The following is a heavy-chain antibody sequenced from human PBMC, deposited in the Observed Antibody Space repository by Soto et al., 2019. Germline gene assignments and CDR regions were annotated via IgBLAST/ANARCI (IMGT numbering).Heavy chain of an antibody. CDR3: STELHKAGFDP. V-gene: IGHV6-1*01. CDR1: GDSVSSNSSS. D-gene: IGHD1-7*01. Sequence: SQTLSLTFAISGDSVSSNSSSWNCIRPSPSRGLEWLGRTYYRSKWYNDYAVSVKSRITINPDTSKNQFSLQLNSVTPEDTAVYYCSTELHKAGFDPWGQGTLVTVSS. CDR2: TYYRSKWYN. J-gene: IGHJ5*02.